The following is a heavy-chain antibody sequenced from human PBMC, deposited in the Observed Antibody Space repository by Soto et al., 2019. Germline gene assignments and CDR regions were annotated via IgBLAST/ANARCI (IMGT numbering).Heavy chain of an antibody. CDR3: ARAHVGVVVPAATPGYYGMDV. J-gene: IGHJ6*02. V-gene: IGHV3-33*01. CDR2: IWYDGSNK. CDR1: GFTFSSYG. D-gene: IGHD2-2*01. Sequence: QVQLVESGGGVVQPGRSLRLSCAASGFTFSSYGMHWVRQAPGKGLEWVAVIWYDGSNKYYADSVKGRFTISRDNSKNTLYLQMNSLRAEDTAVYYCARAHVGVVVPAATPGYYGMDVWGQGTTLTVSS.